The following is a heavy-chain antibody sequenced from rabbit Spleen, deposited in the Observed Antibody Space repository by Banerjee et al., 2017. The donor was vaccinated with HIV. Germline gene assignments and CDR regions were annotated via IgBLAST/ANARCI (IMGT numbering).Heavy chain of an antibody. CDR1: GFSFSSSYY. CDR3: ARDPAGREDFNL. CDR2: IYVSSGST. V-gene: IGHV1S45*01. Sequence: QQQLVESGGGLVKPEASLTLPCTASGFSFSSSYYMCWVRQAPGKGLELIGCIYVSSGSTWYASWVNGRFTISRTSSTTVALQMTSLTAADTATYFCARDPAGREDFNLWGPGTLVTVS. J-gene: IGHJ4*01. D-gene: IGHD4-2*01.